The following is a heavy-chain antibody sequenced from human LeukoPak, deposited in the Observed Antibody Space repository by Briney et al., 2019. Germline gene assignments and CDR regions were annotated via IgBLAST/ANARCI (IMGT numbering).Heavy chain of an antibody. D-gene: IGHD6-6*01. CDR3: ARGIAALGIAFHYYYYYMDV. Sequence: QPGGSLRLSCAASGFTFSSYSMNWVRQAPGKGLEWVSYISSSSSTIYYADSVKGRFTISRDNAKNSLYLQMNSLRAEDTAVYYCARGIAALGIAFHYYYYYMDVWGKGTTVTVSS. CDR2: ISSSSSTI. V-gene: IGHV3-48*01. J-gene: IGHJ6*03. CDR1: GFTFSSYS.